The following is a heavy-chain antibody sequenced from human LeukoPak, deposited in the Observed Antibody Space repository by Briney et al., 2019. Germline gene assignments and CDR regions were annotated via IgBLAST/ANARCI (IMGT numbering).Heavy chain of an antibody. CDR3: ARAKRQQLVLGNWFDP. CDR1: GFTFSSYW. CDR2: IKQDGSEK. Sequence: GGSLRLSCAASGFTFSSYWMSWVRQAPGKGLEWVANIKQDGSEKYYVDSVKGRFTISRDNAKNSLYLQMNSLRAEDTAVYYCARAKRQQLVLGNWFDPWGQGTLVTVSS. V-gene: IGHV3-7*01. D-gene: IGHD6-13*01. J-gene: IGHJ5*02.